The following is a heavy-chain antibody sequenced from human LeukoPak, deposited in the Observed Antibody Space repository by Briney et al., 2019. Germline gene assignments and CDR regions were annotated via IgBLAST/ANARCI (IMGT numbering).Heavy chain of an antibody. CDR2: IKQDGSDK. J-gene: IGHJ4*02. Sequence: GGSLRHSCAASGFTFSTYWMSWVRQAPGKGLEWVANIKQDGSDKFYVDSVKGRFTISRDNAKNSVYLQMNSLRAEDTAVYYCARVLPVASRDYWGQGTLVTVSS. CDR3: ARVLPVASRDY. D-gene: IGHD2-2*01. V-gene: IGHV3-7*01. CDR1: GFTFSTYW.